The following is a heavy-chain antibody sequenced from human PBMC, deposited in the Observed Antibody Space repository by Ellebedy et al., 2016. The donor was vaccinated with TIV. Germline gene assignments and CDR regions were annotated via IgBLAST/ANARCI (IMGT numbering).Heavy chain of an antibody. D-gene: IGHD4-17*01. V-gene: IGHV3-7*03. J-gene: IGHJ4*02. Sequence: PGGSLRLSCAASGFTFSSPWLSLVRPPPGKGLEWVANIKQYGSEKHYVDSVKGRFTISRDNAKNSLYLQMTSLRAEDTTVYHCARAFLRGDYGVDYWGQGTLVTVSS. CDR2: IKQYGSEK. CDR3: ARAFLRGDYGVDY. CDR1: GFTFSSPW.